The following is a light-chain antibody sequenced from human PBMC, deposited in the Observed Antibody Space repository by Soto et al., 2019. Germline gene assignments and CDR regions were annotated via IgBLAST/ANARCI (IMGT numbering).Light chain of an antibody. V-gene: IGKV3-11*01. CDR3: QQRNNWPSFK. Sequence: EIVLTQSPATLSLSPGERATLSCRASQSVGSYLAWYQQKPGQAPRLLIYDASNRATGIPARFSGSGSGTDFTLTISSLEPEDFAVYYCQQRNNWPSFKFGPGTKVDIK. J-gene: IGKJ3*01. CDR2: DAS. CDR1: QSVGSY.